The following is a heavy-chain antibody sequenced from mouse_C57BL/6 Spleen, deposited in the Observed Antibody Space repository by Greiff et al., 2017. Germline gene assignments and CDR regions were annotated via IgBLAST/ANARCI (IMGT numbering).Heavy chain of an antibody. D-gene: IGHD2-4*01. V-gene: IGHV1-81*01. CDR2: ICPRSGNT. CDR1: GYTFTSYG. J-gene: IGHJ4*01. Sequence: QVQLQQSGADLARPGASLKLSCKASGYTFTSYGISWVQQSTGQGLEWIGEICPRSGNTYYNETVTGKATLTADKSYSTAYMALRSLTSEDYAVYFCASRGFYDDYDGGDMDYWGQGTSVTVSS. CDR3: ASRGFYDDYDGGDMDY.